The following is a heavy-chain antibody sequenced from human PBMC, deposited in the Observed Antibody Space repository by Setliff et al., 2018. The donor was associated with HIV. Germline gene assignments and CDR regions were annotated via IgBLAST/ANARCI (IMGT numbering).Heavy chain of an antibody. CDR3: ARQAWHYDRDGYFIDY. V-gene: IGHV4-38-2*02. Sequence: SETLSLTCSVSGYFIGNGYYWGWIRQPPGKGLEWVGTIYQNGNTYYSPSLESRVSVSMDMSRNQFSVKLNSATAADTAVYYCARQAWHYDRDGYFIDYWGQGKLVTVSS. J-gene: IGHJ4*02. D-gene: IGHD3-22*01. CDR2: IYQNGNT. CDR1: GYFIGNGYY.